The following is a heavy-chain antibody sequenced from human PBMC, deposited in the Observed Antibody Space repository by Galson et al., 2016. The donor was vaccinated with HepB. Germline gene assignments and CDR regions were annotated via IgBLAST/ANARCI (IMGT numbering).Heavy chain of an antibody. CDR2: ITSSGSST. J-gene: IGHJ4*02. CDR3: ARDKWPYYSGSGSFEQFDY. CDR1: GFTFSDYF. Sequence: SLRLSCAASGFTFSDYFMTWIRRAPGKGLEWISYITSSGSSTNYADSVKGRFTISRDNAKNSLYLQMNSLRAEDTAVYYCARDKWPYYSGSGSFEQFDYWGQGTLVTVSS. V-gene: IGHV3-11*06. D-gene: IGHD3-10*01.